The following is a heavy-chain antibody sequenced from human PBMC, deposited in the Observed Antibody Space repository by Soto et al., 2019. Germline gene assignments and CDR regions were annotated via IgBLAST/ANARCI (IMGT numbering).Heavy chain of an antibody. V-gene: IGHV4-34*01. CDR1: GGSFSGYY. D-gene: IGHD2-2*01. J-gene: IGHJ5*01. CDR2: INHSGST. CDR3: VRLVGNSWLDS. Sequence: SETLSLTCAVYGGSFSGYYWTWIRQPPGTGLEWIGEINHSGSTNYNPSLKSRVTISVDTSKNQLSLQLNSVTPDDTAVYYCVRLVGNSWLDSWGPGTLVTVSS.